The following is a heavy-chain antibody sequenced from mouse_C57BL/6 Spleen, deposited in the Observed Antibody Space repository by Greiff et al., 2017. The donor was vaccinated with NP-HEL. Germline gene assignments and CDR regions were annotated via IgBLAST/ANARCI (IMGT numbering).Heavy chain of an antibody. CDR2: IDPSDSYT. Sequence: QVQLQQPGAELVMPGASVKLSCKASGYTFTSYWMHWVKQRPGQGLEWIGEIDPSDSYTNYNQKFKGKSTLTVDKSSSTAYMQLSSLTSEDSAVYYCASRSVDSSGSYAMDYWGQGTSVTVSS. CDR1: GYTFTSYW. CDR3: ASRSVDSSGSYAMDY. J-gene: IGHJ4*01. V-gene: IGHV1-69*01. D-gene: IGHD3-2*02.